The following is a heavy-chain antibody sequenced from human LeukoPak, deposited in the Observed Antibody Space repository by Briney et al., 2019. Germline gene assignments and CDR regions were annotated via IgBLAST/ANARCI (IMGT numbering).Heavy chain of an antibody. Sequence: LPGGSLRLSCAASGFTFSSYAMSWARQAPGKGLEYVSAISSNGGSTYYADSVKGRFTISRDNSKNTLYLQMSSLRTEDTAVYYCVKEGRPIVVDHYFDYWGQGTLVTVSS. CDR1: GFTFSSYA. J-gene: IGHJ4*02. V-gene: IGHV3-64D*06. CDR3: VKEGRPIVVDHYFDY. D-gene: IGHD1-26*01. CDR2: ISSNGGST.